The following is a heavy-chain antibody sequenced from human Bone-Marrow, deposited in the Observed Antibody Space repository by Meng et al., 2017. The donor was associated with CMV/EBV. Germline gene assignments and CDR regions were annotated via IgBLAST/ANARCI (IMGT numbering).Heavy chain of an antibody. CDR3: AKGGYAGEDFYAMDV. CDR2: TQYDGTKK. J-gene: IGHJ6*01. CDR1: GFTFSSFS. D-gene: IGHD3-10*01. V-gene: IGHV3-30*02. Sequence: GESLKISWAASGFTFSSFSMNWDRPAPGKGLEWVSFTQYDGTKKYYVESVKGRFTISRDNSKNTLYLQMNRLRAEDTAVYYCAKGGYAGEDFYAMDVWGQGTAVTVAS.